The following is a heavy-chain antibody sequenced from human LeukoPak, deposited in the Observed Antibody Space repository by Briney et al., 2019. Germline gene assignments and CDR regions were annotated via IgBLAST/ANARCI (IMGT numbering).Heavy chain of an antibody. CDR3: ARTRKQLGTSFDY. D-gene: IGHD6-6*01. CDR2: IYYSGTT. J-gene: IGHJ4*02. V-gene: IGHV4-59*12. CDR1: GGSISSYY. Sequence: SETLSLTCTVSGGSISSYYWSWIRQPPGKGLEWIGYIYYSGTTNYNPSLKSRVTISVDTSKNQFSLKLSSVTAADTAVYYCARTRKQLGTSFDYWGQGTLVTVSS.